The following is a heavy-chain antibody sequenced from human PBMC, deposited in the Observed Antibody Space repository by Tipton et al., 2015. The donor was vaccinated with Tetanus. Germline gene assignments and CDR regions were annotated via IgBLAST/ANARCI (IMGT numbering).Heavy chain of an antibody. CDR3: ARAGVCSGGSCFSGVVDT. D-gene: IGHD2-15*01. V-gene: IGHV3-33*01. Sequence: SLRLSCAASGFIFSSYGIHWVRQAPGKGLEWVAVSWYDGTDKYYADSVKGRFTISRDNAKNPLYLQMNSLRAEDTAVYYCARAGVCSGGSCFSGVVDTWGQGAQFTVSS. J-gene: IGHJ5*02. CDR1: GFIFSSYG. CDR2: SWYDGTDK.